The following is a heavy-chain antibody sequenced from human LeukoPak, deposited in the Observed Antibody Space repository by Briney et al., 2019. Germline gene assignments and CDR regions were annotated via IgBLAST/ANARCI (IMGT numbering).Heavy chain of an antibody. J-gene: IGHJ4*02. D-gene: IGHD3-22*01. V-gene: IGHV3-30-3*01. CDR3: ASLDSSGYYPTDPDY. CDR1: GFTFSSYA. CDR2: ISYDGSNK. Sequence: PGGSLRLSCAASGFTFSSYAMHWVRQAPGKGLEWVAVISYDGSNKYYADSVKGRFTISRDNSKNTLYLQMNSLRAEDTAVYYCASLDSSGYYPTDPDYWGQGIMVTVSS.